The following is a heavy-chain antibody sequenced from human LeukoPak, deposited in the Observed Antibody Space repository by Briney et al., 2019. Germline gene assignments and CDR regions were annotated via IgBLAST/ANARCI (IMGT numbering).Heavy chain of an antibody. Sequence: GGSLRLSCAAAGFSVSSYPMNWVRQAPGKGLEWVSHISSDGNTESYVDAPRGRFTMSRDNAKNSLFLLINSLRVEDTAVYYCARDSVNGPFDISLDLWGQGALVIVSS. CDR1: GFSVSSYP. V-gene: IGHV3-48*03. CDR3: ARDSVNGPFDISLDL. J-gene: IGHJ4*02. D-gene: IGHD2-8*01. CDR2: ISSDGNTE.